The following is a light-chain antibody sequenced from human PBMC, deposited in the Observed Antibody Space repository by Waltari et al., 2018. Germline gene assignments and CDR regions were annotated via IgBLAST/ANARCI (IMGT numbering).Light chain of an antibody. J-gene: IGLJ1*01. CDR3: SSYTTTNTFV. CDR2: DVT. Sequence: QSALTQPASVSGSPGQSITIPCTGSTTHVGAYDFVAWYQQHPGKAPQLMVFDVTHRPSGISNRFSGSKSGDTASLTISGLQAEDEAYYYCSSYTTTNTFVFGTGTNVTVV. CDR1: TTHVGAYDF. V-gene: IGLV2-14*01.